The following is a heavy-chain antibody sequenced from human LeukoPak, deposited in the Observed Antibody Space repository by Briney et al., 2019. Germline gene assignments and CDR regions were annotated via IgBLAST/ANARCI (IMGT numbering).Heavy chain of an antibody. V-gene: IGHV4-30-2*03. J-gene: IGHJ5*02. D-gene: IGHD4-17*01. CDR2: VFHTGTA. CDR3: TKNDVGDYGT. Sequence: SQTLSLTCTVSGGSISSGGYYWSWIRQHPGKGLEWIGSVFHTGTAYYNPSLRSRVTISVDTSKNQFSLKLSFVTAADTAVYYCTKNDVGDYGTWGQGTLVIVSS. CDR1: GGSISSGGYY.